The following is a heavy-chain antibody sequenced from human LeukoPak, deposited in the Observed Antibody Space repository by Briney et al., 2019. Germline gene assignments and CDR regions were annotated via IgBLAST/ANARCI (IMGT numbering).Heavy chain of an antibody. CDR2: IRYDRSNK. J-gene: IGHJ4*02. CDR1: GFTFSSYG. Sequence: GGSLRLSCAASGFTFSSYGMHWVRQAPGKGLEWVAFIRYDRSNKYYADSVKGRFTISRDNSKNTLYLQMNSLRAEDTAVYYCAKNGYDFRGVADYWGQGTLVTVSS. V-gene: IGHV3-30*02. CDR3: AKNGYDFRGVADY. D-gene: IGHD3-3*01.